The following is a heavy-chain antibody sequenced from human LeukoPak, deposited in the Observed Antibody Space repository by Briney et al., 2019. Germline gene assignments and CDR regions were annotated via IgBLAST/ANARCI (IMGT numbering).Heavy chain of an antibody. J-gene: IGHJ5*02. D-gene: IGHD3-10*01. CDR2: IYPGDSDT. V-gene: IGHV5-51*01. Sequence: PGESLKTSCKGSGYSFTSYWIGWVRQLPGKGLGWWGIIYPGDSDTRYSPSFQGQVTISADQSISTAYLQWSSLTASDTAMYYFARPHLWFGELSGWFDPWGQGTLVTVSS. CDR1: GYSFTSYW. CDR3: ARPHLWFGELSGWFDP.